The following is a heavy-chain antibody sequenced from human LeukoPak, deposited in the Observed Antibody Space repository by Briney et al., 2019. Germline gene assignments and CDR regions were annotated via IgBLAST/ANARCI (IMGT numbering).Heavy chain of an antibody. J-gene: IGHJ4*02. V-gene: IGHV4-39*01. CDR3: ERHGPTWNYGEIDY. CDR1: GGSISSSSYY. CDR2: IYYSGST. D-gene: IGHD1-7*01. Sequence: ASETLSLTCTVSGGSISSSSYYWGWIRQPPGKGLEWIGSIYYSGSTYYNPSLKSRVTISVDTSKNQFSLKLSSVTAADTAVYYCERHGPTWNYGEIDYWGQGTLVTVSS.